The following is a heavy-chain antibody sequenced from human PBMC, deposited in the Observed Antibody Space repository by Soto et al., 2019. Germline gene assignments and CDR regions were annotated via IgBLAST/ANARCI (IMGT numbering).Heavy chain of an antibody. Sequence: SVKVSCKASGGTFSSYAISWVRQAPGQGLEWMGGIIPIFGTANYAQKFQGRVTITADESTSTAYMELSSLRSEDTAVYYCARDLRYSSSSNWFDPWGQGTXVTVSS. CDR1: GGTFSSYA. CDR2: IIPIFGTA. D-gene: IGHD6-6*01. V-gene: IGHV1-69*13. J-gene: IGHJ5*02. CDR3: ARDLRYSSSSNWFDP.